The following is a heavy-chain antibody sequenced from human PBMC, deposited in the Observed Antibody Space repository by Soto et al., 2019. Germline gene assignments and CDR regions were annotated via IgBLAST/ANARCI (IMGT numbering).Heavy chain of an antibody. CDR2: IYYTGAT. V-gene: IGHV4-4*02. Sequence: QVELQESGPRLVKSSGTLSLTCEVSSGSISTGNWWSWVRQPPGKGLEWIGEIYYTGATNYTTFLKSRVTMTIDKSKDQLSLILTSVTAADTAVYYCARVFSSGSGWMYYFDFWGQGILVSVSS. CDR3: ARVFSSGSGWMYYFDF. CDR1: SGSISTGNW. J-gene: IGHJ4*02. D-gene: IGHD6-25*01.